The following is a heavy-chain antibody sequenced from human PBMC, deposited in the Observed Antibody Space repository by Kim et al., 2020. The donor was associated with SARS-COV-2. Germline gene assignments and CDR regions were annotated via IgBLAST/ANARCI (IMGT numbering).Heavy chain of an antibody. CDR2: INPNTGGT. V-gene: IGHV1-2*06. CDR3: ARERSVGVGADY. Sequence: ASVKVSCKASGYSFTSYFMHWVRQAPGQGLEWMGRINPNTGGTKYAQNFQGRVTMTRDSSISAAYMELTGLTSDDTAIYYCARERSVGVGADYWGQGTLVTVSS. J-gene: IGHJ4*02. D-gene: IGHD2-21*01. CDR1: GYSFTSYF.